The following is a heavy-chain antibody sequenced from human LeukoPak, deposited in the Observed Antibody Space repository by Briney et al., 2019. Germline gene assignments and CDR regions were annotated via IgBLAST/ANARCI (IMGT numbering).Heavy chain of an antibody. D-gene: IGHD6-13*01. Sequence: PGGSLRLSCAASGFTFSSYSMNWVRQAPGKGLEWVSSISSSSSYIYYADSVKGRFTISRDNAKNSLYLQMNSLRAEGTAVYCCARDRSSTIEDYFDYWGQGTLVTVSS. CDR3: ARDRSSTIEDYFDY. CDR1: GFTFSSYS. V-gene: IGHV3-21*01. CDR2: ISSSSSYI. J-gene: IGHJ4*02.